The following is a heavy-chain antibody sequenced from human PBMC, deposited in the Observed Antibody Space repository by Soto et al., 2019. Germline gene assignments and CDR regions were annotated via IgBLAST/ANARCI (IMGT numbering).Heavy chain of an antibody. CDR2: INHSGST. J-gene: IGHJ6*02. D-gene: IGHD6-6*01. V-gene: IGHV4-34*01. Sequence: SETLSLTCAVYGGSFSCYYWSWIRQPPGKGLEWIGEINHSGSTNYNPSLKSRVTISVDTSKNQFSLKLSSVTAADTAVYYCARGWGRIAARRPDYYYGMDVWGQGTTVTVSS. CDR3: ARGWGRIAARRPDYYYGMDV. CDR1: GGSFSCYY.